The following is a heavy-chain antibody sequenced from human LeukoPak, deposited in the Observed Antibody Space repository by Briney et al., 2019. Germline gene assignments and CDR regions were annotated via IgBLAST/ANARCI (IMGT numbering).Heavy chain of an antibody. V-gene: IGHV1-2*02. J-gene: IGHJ6*03. CDR2: INPNSGGT. CDR3: ARGLLGYCSSTSCPNLYYMDV. D-gene: IGHD2-2*01. Sequence: GASVKVSCKASGYTFTGYYMHWVRQAPGQGLEWMGWINPNSGGTNYAQKFQGRVTMTRDTSISTAYMELSRLRSEDTAVYYCARGLLGYCSSTSCPNLYYMDVWGKGTTVTVSS. CDR1: GYTFTGYY.